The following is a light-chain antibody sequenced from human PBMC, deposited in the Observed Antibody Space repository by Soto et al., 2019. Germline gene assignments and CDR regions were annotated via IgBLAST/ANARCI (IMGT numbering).Light chain of an antibody. Sequence: QSVLTQPASVSGSPGQWITISCTGSSSDVGGYNYVSWYQQHPGKAPKLMIYDVSNRPSGVSNRFSGSKSGNTASLTITGLQAEDEADYYCSSYTSSSTLYVFGTGTRSPS. CDR2: DVS. J-gene: IGLJ1*01. V-gene: IGLV2-14*01. CDR1: SSDVGGYNY. CDR3: SSYTSSSTLYV.